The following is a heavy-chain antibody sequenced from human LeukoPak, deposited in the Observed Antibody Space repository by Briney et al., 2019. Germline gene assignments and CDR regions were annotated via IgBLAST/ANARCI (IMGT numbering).Heavy chain of an antibody. V-gene: IGHV4-59*01. CDR2: IYYSGSP. D-gene: IGHD5-12*01. Sequence: SETLSLTCTVSGGLLSSYYWRWIPHPPGKGLEWIGYIYYSGSPNYNPPLKSRVTISVDTSKNQFSLKLSSVTAADTAVYYCARYSGYPYYFDYWGQGTLVTVSS. CDR3: ARYSGYPYYFDY. J-gene: IGHJ4*02. CDR1: GGLLSSYY.